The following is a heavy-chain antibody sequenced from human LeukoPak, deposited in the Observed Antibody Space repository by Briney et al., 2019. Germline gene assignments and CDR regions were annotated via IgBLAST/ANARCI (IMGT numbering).Heavy chain of an antibody. J-gene: IGHJ4*02. CDR2: ISYDGSYK. D-gene: IGHD4-17*01. Sequence: QSGGSLRLPCAASGFTFSSYGMHWVRQAPGKGLEWVAVISYDGSYKYYADSVKGRFTISRDNSKNTLYLQMNSLRAEDTAVYYCAKVGDYGDYALDYWGQGTLVTVSS. V-gene: IGHV3-30*18. CDR1: GFTFSSYG. CDR3: AKVGDYGDYALDY.